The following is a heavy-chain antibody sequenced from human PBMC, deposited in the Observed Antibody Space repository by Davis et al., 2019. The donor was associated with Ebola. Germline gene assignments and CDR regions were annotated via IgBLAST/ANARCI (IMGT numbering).Heavy chain of an antibody. CDR3: ATQRPRPYYDFSSVYRDGLFDY. D-gene: IGHD3-3*01. Sequence: SVKVSCKASGGTFSSYAISWVRQAPGQGLEWMGGIIPIFGTANYAQRFQGRVTITADESRTTAYMELSSLRSEDTAMYYCATQRPRPYYDFSSVYRDGLFDYWGQGTLVSVST. V-gene: IGHV1-69*13. J-gene: IGHJ4*02. CDR2: IIPIFGTA. CDR1: GGTFSSYA.